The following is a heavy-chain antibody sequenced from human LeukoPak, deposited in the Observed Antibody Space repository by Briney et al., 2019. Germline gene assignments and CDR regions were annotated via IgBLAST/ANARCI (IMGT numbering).Heavy chain of an antibody. D-gene: IGHD1-26*01. CDR3: ARDSLSGSSYDAFDI. J-gene: IGHJ3*02. CDR2: IHYDGRT. V-gene: IGHV4-59*01. Sequence: PSETLSLTCTVSGGSISGYYWTWIRQPSGKGLEWIGYIHYDGRTNYNPSLKSRVTISVDTSKNHFSLKLSSVTAADTAVYYCARDSLSGSSYDAFDIWGQGTMVTVSS. CDR1: GGSISGYY.